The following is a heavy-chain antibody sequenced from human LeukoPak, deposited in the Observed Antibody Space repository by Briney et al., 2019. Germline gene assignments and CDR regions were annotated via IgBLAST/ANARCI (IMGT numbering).Heavy chain of an antibody. CDR3: AAIVLVTAATDY. J-gene: IGHJ4*02. CDR1: GGSISSEAYC. Sequence: SETLSLTCSVSGGSISSEAYCWRWIRQHPGKGLEWIGYISYSGSTYQNPSLKSRVTISVDTSENQFALKLRSVTAADTAVYYCAAIVLVTAATDYWGQGTLVTVSS. D-gene: IGHD2-2*01. CDR2: ISYSGST. V-gene: IGHV4-31*03.